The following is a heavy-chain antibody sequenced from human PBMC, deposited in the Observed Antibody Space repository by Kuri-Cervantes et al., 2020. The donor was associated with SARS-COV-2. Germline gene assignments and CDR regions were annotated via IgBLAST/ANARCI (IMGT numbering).Heavy chain of an antibody. CDR1: GSTLSSNW. J-gene: IGHJ3*02. CDR2: IKQDASEI. V-gene: IGHV3-7*04. CDR3: ARGLHRDPLDI. Sequence: GESLKISCAASGSTLSSNWMSWVRQAPGKGLEWVANIKQDASEIYYVDSVKGRFTISRDNAKNSLCLQMNSLRVEDTAVYYCARGLHRDPLDIWGQGTMVTVSS.